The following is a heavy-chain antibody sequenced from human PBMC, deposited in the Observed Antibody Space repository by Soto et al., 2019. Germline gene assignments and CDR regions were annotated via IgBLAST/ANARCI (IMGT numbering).Heavy chain of an antibody. CDR2: IYYSGST. CDR1: GGSISSGGYY. J-gene: IGHJ4*02. CDR3: ARVRGGGPFDD. Sequence: SGTLSLTCTVSGGSISSGGYYWSWIRQHPGKGLEWIGYIYYSGSTYYNPSLRSRVTISVDTSKNQISLKLTSVTAAATAVYYCARVRGGGPFDDWVQVTLVTVSS. D-gene: IGHD1-26*01. V-gene: IGHV4-31*03.